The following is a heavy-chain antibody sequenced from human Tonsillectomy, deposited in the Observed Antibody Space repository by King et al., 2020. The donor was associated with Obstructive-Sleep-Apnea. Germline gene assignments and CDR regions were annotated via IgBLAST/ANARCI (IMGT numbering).Heavy chain of an antibody. V-gene: IGHV3-21*01. J-gene: IGHJ4*02. CDR2: ISSNSRYI. D-gene: IGHD3-22*01. CDR1: GFTFSNYA. CDR3: ATYYYDSSGIRYYFDS. Sequence: VQLVESGGGLVEPGGSLRLSCAASGFTFSNYAMNWVRQAPGKGLEWVSSISSNSRYIYYADSVKGRFTISRNNAKNSLDLQMNSLRAEDTAVYYCATYYYDSSGIRYYFDSWGQGTLVTVSS.